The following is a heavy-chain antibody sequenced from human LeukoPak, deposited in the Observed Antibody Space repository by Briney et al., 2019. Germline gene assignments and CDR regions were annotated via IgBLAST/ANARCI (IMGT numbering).Heavy chain of an antibody. Sequence: PGGSPRLSCAASGFTFSSYSMNWVRQAPGKGLEWVSHITASGTAMFYADSVKGRFTISRDNAKNSLYLQMNSLRDEDTAVYYCASSGSYRFDYRGQGTLVTVSS. CDR1: GFTFSSYS. CDR3: ASSGSYRFDY. D-gene: IGHD1-26*01. CDR2: ITASGTAM. V-gene: IGHV3-48*02. J-gene: IGHJ4*02.